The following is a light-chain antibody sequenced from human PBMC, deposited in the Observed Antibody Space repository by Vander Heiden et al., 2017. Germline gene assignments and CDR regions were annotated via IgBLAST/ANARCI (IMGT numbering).Light chain of an antibody. CDR2: WAS. CDR3: QQYYSTPWT. V-gene: IGKV4-1*01. Sequence: DIVMTQSPDSLADSLGERDTINCKSSQSVLYSSNNKNYLAWYQQKPGQPPKLLIYWASTRESGVPNRFSGSGSGTDFTLTISSLQAEDVAVYYCQQYYSTPWTFGQGTKVEIK. CDR1: QSVLYSSNNKNY. J-gene: IGKJ1*01.